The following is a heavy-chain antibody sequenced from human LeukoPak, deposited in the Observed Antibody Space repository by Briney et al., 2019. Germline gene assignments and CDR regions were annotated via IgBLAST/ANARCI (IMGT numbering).Heavy chain of an antibody. D-gene: IGHD3-22*01. Sequence: SETLSLTCAVHGESFRGYYWSWIRQPSGQGLEWIGEINHSGSTNYNPSLKSRVTISVDTSKNQFSLKLSSVTAADTAVYYCARVLSPRQYYYDSSGPRRFDYWGQGTLVTVSS. J-gene: IGHJ4*02. CDR3: ARVLSPRQYYYDSSGPRRFDY. CDR1: GESFRGYY. CDR2: INHSGST. V-gene: IGHV4-34*01.